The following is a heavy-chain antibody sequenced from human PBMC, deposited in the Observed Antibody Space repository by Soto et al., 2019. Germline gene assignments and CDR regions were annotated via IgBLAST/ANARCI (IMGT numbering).Heavy chain of an antibody. CDR1: GYTFTSYA. Sequence: ASVKVSCKASGYTFTSYAMHWVRQAPGQRLEGMGWINAGNGNTKYSQKFQGRVTITRDTSASTAYMELSSLRSEDTAVYYCAREGGSLLWFGASSQHNLFAPSAQGTLVTVSS. CDR2: INAGNGNT. J-gene: IGHJ5*02. CDR3: AREGGSLLWFGASSQHNLFAP. V-gene: IGHV1-3*01. D-gene: IGHD3-10*01.